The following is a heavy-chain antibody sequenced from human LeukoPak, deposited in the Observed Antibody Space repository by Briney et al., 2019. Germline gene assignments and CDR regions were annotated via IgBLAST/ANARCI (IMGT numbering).Heavy chain of an antibody. CDR2: LNPHSGGT. CDR1: GYTLSAYY. V-gene: IGHV1-2*02. J-gene: IGHJ6*02. CDR3: ARGHRIINGLDV. Sequence: ASVKVSCEASGYTLSAYYIYWVRQAPGHGLEWLGWLNPHSGGTKYAQKFQGRVTLTRDTSTSTAYMELATLTSDYAATYYCARGHRIINGLDVWGQGTTVIVSS.